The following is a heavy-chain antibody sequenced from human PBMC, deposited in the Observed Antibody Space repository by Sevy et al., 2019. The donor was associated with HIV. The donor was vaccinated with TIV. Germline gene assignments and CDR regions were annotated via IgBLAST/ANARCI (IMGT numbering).Heavy chain of an antibody. CDR3: ARAQADYGDFGGHFDH. Sequence: GGSLRLSCAASGFRFSSFSMNWVRQAPGKGLEWVSCITSSSSTIFYADSVKGRFTISRDNAKNSLYLQMSSLRDEDTAVYYCARAQADYGDFGGHFDHWGQGSLVTVSS. CDR1: GFRFSSFS. D-gene: IGHD4-17*01. V-gene: IGHV3-48*02. CDR2: ITSSSSTI. J-gene: IGHJ4*02.